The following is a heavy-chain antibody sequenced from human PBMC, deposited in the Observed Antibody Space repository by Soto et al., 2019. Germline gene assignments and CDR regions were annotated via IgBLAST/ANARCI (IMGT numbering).Heavy chain of an antibody. CDR3: ARVRDFWSGYPSYFDY. CDR1: GGSISSGDYY. V-gene: IGHV4-30-4*01. CDR2: IYYSGST. J-gene: IGHJ4*02. Sequence: QVQLQESGPGLVKPSQTLSLTCTVSGGSISSGDYYWSWIRQPPGKGLEWIGYIYYSGSTYYNPSLKSRVTISVDTSKNQFSLKLSSVTAADTAVYYCARVRDFWSGYPSYFDYWGQETLVTVSS. D-gene: IGHD3-3*01.